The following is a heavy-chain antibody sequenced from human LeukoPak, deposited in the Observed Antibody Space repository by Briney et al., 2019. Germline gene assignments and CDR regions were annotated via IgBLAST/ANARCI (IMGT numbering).Heavy chain of an antibody. CDR3: ARDLQNHYGSELVRFDP. CDR2: IYTSGST. J-gene: IGHJ5*02. D-gene: IGHD3-10*01. CDR1: GGSISSYY. V-gene: IGHV4-4*07. Sequence: SETLSLTCTVSGGSISSYYWSWIRQPAGKGLEWIGRIYTSGSTNYNPSLKSRVTMSVDTSKNQFSLKLSSVTAADTAVYYCARDLQNHYGSELVRFDPWGQGTLVTVSS.